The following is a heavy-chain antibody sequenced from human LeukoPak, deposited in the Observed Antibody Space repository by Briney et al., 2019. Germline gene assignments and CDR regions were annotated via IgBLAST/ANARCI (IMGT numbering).Heavy chain of an antibody. J-gene: IGHJ4*02. CDR3: ARDRITMVRGVIAYLDY. CDR2: ISYDGSNK. Sequence: GGSLRPSCAASGFTFSSYAMHWVRQAPGKGLEWVAVISYDGSNKYYADSVKGRFTISRDNSKNTLYLQMNSLRAEDTAVYYCARDRITMVRGVIAYLDYWGQGTLVTVSS. V-gene: IGHV3-30*04. D-gene: IGHD3-10*01. CDR1: GFTFSSYA.